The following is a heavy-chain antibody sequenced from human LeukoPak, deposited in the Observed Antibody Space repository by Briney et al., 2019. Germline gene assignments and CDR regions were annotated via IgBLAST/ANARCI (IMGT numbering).Heavy chain of an antibody. J-gene: IGHJ5*02. Sequence: GGSLRLSCAASGFTVSSNYMSWVRQAPGKGLEWVSVIYSGGSTYYADSVKGRFTISRDNAKNSLYLQMNSLRAEDTAVYYCARDFPRLRRFDPWGQGTLVTVSS. CDR3: ARDFPRLRRFDP. V-gene: IGHV3-53*01. CDR2: IYSGGST. CDR1: GFTVSSNY. D-gene: IGHD2-21*01.